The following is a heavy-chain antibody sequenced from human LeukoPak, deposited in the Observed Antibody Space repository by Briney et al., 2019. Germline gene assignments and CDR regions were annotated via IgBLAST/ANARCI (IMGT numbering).Heavy chain of an antibody. V-gene: IGHV3-23*01. CDR2: ISGSGGST. J-gene: IGHJ4*02. CDR1: GFTFSSYA. CDR3: AKDFVRITFGGADY. Sequence: GVSLRLSCAASGFTFSSYAMSWVRQAPGKGLEWVSAISGSGGSTYYADSVKGRFTISRNNSENTLYLQVDSLKTEDTAVYYCAKDFVRITFGGADYWGQGALVTVSS. D-gene: IGHD3-16*01.